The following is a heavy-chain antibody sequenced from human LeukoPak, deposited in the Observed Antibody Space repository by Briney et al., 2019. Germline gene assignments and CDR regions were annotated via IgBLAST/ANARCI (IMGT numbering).Heavy chain of an antibody. CDR1: GGSISSGSYY. D-gene: IGHD6-13*01. J-gene: IGHJ3*02. V-gene: IGHV4-61*02. Sequence: SETLSLTCTVSGGSISSGSYYWSWIRQPAGKGLEWIGRIYTSGSTNYNPSLKSRVTISVDTSKNQFSLKLSSVTAADTAVYYCASTDSSSWNAFDIWGQGTMVTVSS. CDR3: ASTDSSSWNAFDI. CDR2: IYTSGST.